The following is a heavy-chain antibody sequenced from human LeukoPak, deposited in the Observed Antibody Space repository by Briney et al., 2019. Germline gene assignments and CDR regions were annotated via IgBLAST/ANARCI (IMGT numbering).Heavy chain of an antibody. Sequence: GGSLRLSCAASGFTFSSYGMHWVRQAPGKGLEWVANLNPDGSHKFYADSVKGRFTISRDNAENSVFLQMNSLRAEDTAFYYCARDAYDDSSESWGQGTLVTVSS. CDR3: ARDAYDDSSES. CDR2: LNPDGSHK. J-gene: IGHJ5*02. D-gene: IGHD3-3*01. CDR1: GFTFSSYG. V-gene: IGHV3-7*01.